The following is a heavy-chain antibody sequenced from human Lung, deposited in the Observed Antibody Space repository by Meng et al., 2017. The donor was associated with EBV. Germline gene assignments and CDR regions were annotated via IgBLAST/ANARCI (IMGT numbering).Heavy chain of an antibody. V-gene: IGHV4-59*08. CDR3: ARQSGYFDY. Sequence: QGQLHESGTGMVKPSETLSLTCTGSGGSISSYYWSWIRQPPGKGLEWIGHIYYSGSTNYNPSLKSRVTISVDTSKNQFSLKLSSVTATDTAVYYCARQSGYFDYWGQGTLVTVSS. J-gene: IGHJ4*02. CDR1: GGSISSYY. D-gene: IGHD3-10*01. CDR2: IYYSGST.